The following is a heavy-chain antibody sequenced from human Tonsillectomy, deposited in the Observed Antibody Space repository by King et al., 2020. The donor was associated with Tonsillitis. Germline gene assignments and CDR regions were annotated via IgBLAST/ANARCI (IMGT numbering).Heavy chain of an antibody. CDR2: ISYDGSNK. CDR3: AKDLFTFRSGRYFCVDY. Sequence: VQLVETGGGVVQPGRSLRLSCAASGFTFSSYGMHWVRQAPGKGLEWVAVISYDGSNKYYADSVKGRFTISRDNSKNTLYLQMNSLRAEDTAVYYCAKDLFTFRSGRYFCVDYWGQGTLVTVSS. V-gene: IGHV3-30*18. CDR1: GFTFSSYG. D-gene: IGHD1-26*01. J-gene: IGHJ4*02.